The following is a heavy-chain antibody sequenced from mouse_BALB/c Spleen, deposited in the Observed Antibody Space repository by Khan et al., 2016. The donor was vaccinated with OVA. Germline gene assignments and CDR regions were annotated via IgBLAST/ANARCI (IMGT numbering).Heavy chain of an antibody. CDR2: INPSTAYT. J-gene: IGHJ2*01. V-gene: IGHV1-7*01. CDR3: ARRGLRWDFDY. Sequence: QMQLEESGAELAKPGASVKMSCKASGYTFINYWILWVKQRPGQGLEWIGYINPSTAYTEYNQNFKDTATLTADKSSSTAYMQLSSLTSEDSAVYYCARRGLRWDFDYWGQGTTLTVSS. D-gene: IGHD1-1*01. CDR1: GYTFINYW.